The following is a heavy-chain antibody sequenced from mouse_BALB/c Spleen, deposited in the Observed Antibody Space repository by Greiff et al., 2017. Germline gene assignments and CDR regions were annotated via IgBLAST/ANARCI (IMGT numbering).Heavy chain of an antibody. CDR3: ARDLYYDYAWFAY. D-gene: IGHD2-4*01. CDR2: ISDGGSYT. Sequence: EVQGVESGGGLVKPGGSLKLSWAASGFTFSDYYWYWVRQTPEKRLEWVATISDGGSYTYYPDSVKGRFTISRDNAKNNLYLQMSSLKSEDTAMYYCARDLYYDYAWFAYWGQGTLVTVSA. V-gene: IGHV5-4*02. CDR1: GFTFSDYY. J-gene: IGHJ3*01.